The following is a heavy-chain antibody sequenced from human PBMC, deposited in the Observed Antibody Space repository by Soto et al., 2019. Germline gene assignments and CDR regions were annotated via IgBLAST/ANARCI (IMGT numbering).Heavy chain of an antibody. V-gene: IGHV1-69*13. J-gene: IGHJ4*02. CDR2: IIPIFGTA. CDR1: GGTFSSYA. Sequence: SVKVSCKASGGTFSSYAISWVRQAPGQGLEWMGGIIPIFGTANYAQKFQGRVTITADESTSTAYMELSSLRSEDTAVYYCAFLDYGSGSYDYWGQGTLVTVSS. D-gene: IGHD3-10*01. CDR3: AFLDYGSGSYDY.